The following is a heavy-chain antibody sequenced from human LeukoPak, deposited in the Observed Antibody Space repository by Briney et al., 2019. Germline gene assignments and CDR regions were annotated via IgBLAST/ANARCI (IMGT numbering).Heavy chain of an antibody. Sequence: GGSLRLSRAASGFTFTTYRMNWVRQAPGKGLEWISYISSSSETISYADSVKGRFTISRDNAKNSLYLQTDSLRAEDTAVYYCAGAWSWGQGALVTVSS. J-gene: IGHJ5*02. V-gene: IGHV3-48*01. CDR2: ISSSSETI. CDR3: AGAWS. CDR1: GFTFTTYR. D-gene: IGHD2-15*01.